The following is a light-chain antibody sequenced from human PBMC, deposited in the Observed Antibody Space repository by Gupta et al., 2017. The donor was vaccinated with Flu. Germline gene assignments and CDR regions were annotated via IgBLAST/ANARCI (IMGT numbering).Light chain of an antibody. CDR1: SGSSASIL. V-gene: IGLV6-57*01. CDR2: DDS. CDR3: QSYDKNNPHWV. J-gene: IGLJ3*02. Sequence: CTRSSGSSASILVKWYHVRPGRSPESVIYDDSHRPCGLQDRFSCSIDRSSNSSSITISGLQTSDEADYYCQSYDKNNPHWVFGGGTRLTVL.